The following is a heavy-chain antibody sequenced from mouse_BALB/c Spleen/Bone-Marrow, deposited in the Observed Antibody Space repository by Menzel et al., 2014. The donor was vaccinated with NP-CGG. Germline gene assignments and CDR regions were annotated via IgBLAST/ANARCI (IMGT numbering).Heavy chain of an antibody. D-gene: IGHD1-2*01. CDR3: ARLGYYGRFAY. CDR1: GFDFSRYW. CDR2: INPDSSTI. J-gene: IGHJ3*01. Sequence: DVKLQESGGGLVQPGGSLKLSCAASGFDFSRYWMSWVRQAPGKGLEWIGEINPDSSTINYTPTLKDKFIISRDNAKNTLYLQISKVRSEDTALYYCARLGYYGRFAYLGQGTLVTVSA. V-gene: IGHV4-1*02.